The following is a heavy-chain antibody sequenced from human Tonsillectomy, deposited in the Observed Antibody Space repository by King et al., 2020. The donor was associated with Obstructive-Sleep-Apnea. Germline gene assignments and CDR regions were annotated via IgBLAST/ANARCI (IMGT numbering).Heavy chain of an antibody. CDR1: GYSFTSYW. V-gene: IGHV5-51*01. J-gene: IGHJ1*01. Sequence: QLVQSGAEVKKPGASLKISCKGSGYSFTSYWIGWVRRMPGKGLEWMGIIYPGDSDTRYSPSFEGQVTISADKSISTAYLQWRSLKASDTAMYYCARLAYCGADCLGYFHQWGQGTLVTVSS. CDR3: ARLAYCGADCLGYFHQ. D-gene: IGHD2-21*02. CDR2: IYPGDSDT.